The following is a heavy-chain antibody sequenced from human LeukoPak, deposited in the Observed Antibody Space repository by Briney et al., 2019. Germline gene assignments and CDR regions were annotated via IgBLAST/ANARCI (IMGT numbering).Heavy chain of an antibody. CDR1: GFTFSSNS. J-gene: IGHJ4*02. D-gene: IGHD2-2*02. CDR2: ISSSSSYI. CDR3: ARDRGYCSSTSCYTEIDY. V-gene: IGHV3-21*01. Sequence: GGSLRLSCAASGFTFSSNSMNWVRQAPGKGLEWVSSISSSSSYIYYADSVKGRFTISRDNAKNSLYLQMNSLRAEDTAVYYCARDRGYCSSTSCYTEIDYWGQGTLVTVSS.